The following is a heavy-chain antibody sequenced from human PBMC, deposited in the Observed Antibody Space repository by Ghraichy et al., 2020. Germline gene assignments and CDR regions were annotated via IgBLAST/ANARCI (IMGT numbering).Heavy chain of an antibody. CDR1: DPSSTNYY. CDR2: IYQSGHT. J-gene: IGHJ6*02. D-gene: IGHD1-14*01. V-gene: IGHV4-59*03. Sequence: SQTLSLTSTVSDPSSTNYYWSWIRQPPGKGLEWIGYIYQSGHTNYNPSLQTRVTISLDTSKTQFSLTLTSVTAADTAVYYCATGTFHSSDFYYFGMDVWGQGTTVTVSS. CDR3: ATGTFHSSDFYYFGMDV.